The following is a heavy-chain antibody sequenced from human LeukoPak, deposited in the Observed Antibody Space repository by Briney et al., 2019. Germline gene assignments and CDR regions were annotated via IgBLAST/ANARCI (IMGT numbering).Heavy chain of an antibody. J-gene: IGHJ6*02. Sequence: GGSLRLSCAASGFTFSSYWMNWARQAPGKGLEWVAGINHNGNVNYYVDSVKGRFTISRDNAKNSLYLQMSDLRAEDTAVYFCARGGGLDVWGQGATVTVSS. D-gene: IGHD3-16*01. CDR3: ARGGGLDV. CDR1: GFTFSSYW. V-gene: IGHV3-7*03. CDR2: INHNGNVN.